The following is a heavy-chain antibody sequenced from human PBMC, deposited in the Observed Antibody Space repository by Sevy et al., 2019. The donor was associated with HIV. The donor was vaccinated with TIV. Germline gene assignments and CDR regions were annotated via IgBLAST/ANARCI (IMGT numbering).Heavy chain of an antibody. J-gene: IGHJ6*02. CDR3: AKRLVSWDGMDV. V-gene: IGHV3-21*01. D-gene: IGHD1-26*01. CDR2: ISGSSNYI. CDR1: GFTFDTYS. Sequence: RGSLRLSCAASGFTFDTYSMNWVRQAPGKGLEWVSFISGSSNYIYYADSVKGRFTVSRDNAKNSLYLQMNRVRAEDTAVYYCAKRLVSWDGMDVWGQGTTVTVSS.